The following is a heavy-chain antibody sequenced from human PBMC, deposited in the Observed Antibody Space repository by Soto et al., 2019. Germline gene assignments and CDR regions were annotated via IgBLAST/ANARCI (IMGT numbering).Heavy chain of an antibody. V-gene: IGHV3-7*05. CDR3: AREPYPVLRFLEWLSHFDY. CDR1: GFTFSSYW. J-gene: IGHJ4*02. Sequence: TGGSLRLSCAASGFTFSSYWMSWVRQAPGKGLEWVANIKQDGSEKYYVDSVKGRFTISRDNAKNSLYLQMNSLRAEDTAVYYCAREPYPVLRFLEWLSHFDYWGQGTLVTVSS. CDR2: IKQDGSEK. D-gene: IGHD3-3*01.